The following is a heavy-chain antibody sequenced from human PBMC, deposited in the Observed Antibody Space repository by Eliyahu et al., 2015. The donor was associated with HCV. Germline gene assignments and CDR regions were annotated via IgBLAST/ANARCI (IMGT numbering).Heavy chain of an antibody. Sequence: EVQLVESGGGLVQPGGSLRLSCAASGFTFSSYSMNWVRQAPGKGLEWVSYISSSSSTIYYADSVKGRFTISRDNAKNSLYLQMNSLRAEDTAVYYCARVVGATGIDYWGQGTLVTVSS. V-gene: IGHV3-48*01. D-gene: IGHD1-26*01. CDR1: GFTFSSYS. J-gene: IGHJ4*02. CDR3: ARVVGATGIDY. CDR2: ISSSSSTI.